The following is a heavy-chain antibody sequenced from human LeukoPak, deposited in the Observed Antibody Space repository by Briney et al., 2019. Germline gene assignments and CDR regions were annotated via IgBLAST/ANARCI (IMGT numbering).Heavy chain of an antibody. CDR1: GFTVSSNY. CDR3: ARDDYGGKGNAFDI. Sequence: GGSLRLSCAASGFTVSSNYMSWVRQAPGKGLEWVSVIYSGGSTYYADSVKGRITISRDNSKNTLYLQMNSLRAEDTAVYYCARDDYGGKGNAFDIWGQGTMVTVSS. D-gene: IGHD4-23*01. J-gene: IGHJ3*02. V-gene: IGHV3-53*01. CDR2: IYSGGST.